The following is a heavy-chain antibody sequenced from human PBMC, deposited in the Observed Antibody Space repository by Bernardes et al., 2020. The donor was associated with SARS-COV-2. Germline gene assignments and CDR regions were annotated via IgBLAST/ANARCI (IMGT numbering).Heavy chain of an antibody. J-gene: IGHJ4*02. Sequence: GGSLRLSCAASGFTFSRHAITWVRQGPGKGLEWVSSISGTGETTYYADSVKGRFTASRDNSKNTVFLQMNSLRAEDTAVYYCSKGPGNRGGYPRDWGQGTLVTVSS. D-gene: IGHD3-22*01. CDR2: ISGTGETT. V-gene: IGHV3-23*01. CDR3: SKGPGNRGGYPRD. CDR1: GFTFSRHA.